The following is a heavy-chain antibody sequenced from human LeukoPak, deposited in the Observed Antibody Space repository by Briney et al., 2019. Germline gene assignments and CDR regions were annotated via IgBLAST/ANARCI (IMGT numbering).Heavy chain of an antibody. CDR2: IYYSQTT. D-gene: IGHD3-10*01. J-gene: IGHJ6*02. Sequence: SQTRSLTCTLAAGSTSSAGSYCNWILQHPGNGLEWIAHIYYSQTTYYTPALRCRVTISVDRSKNQFSLKVISVTAADTAIYHCARQMLWFRGVDVWGQGTTVTVSS. V-gene: IGHV4-31*03. CDR3: ARQMLWFRGVDV. CDR1: AGSTSSAGSY.